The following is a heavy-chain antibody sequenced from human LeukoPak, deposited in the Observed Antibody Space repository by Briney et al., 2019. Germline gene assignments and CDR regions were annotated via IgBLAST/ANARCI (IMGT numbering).Heavy chain of an antibody. CDR1: GGSFSGYY. J-gene: IGHJ4*02. CDR2: INHSGST. V-gene: IGHV4-34*01. Sequence: PSETLSLTCAVYGGSFSGYYWSWIRQPPGKGPEWIGEINHSGSTNYNPSLKSRVTISVDTSKNQFSLKLSSVTAADTAVYYCARVPEGRKDYWGQGTLVTVSS. CDR3: ARVPEGRKDY.